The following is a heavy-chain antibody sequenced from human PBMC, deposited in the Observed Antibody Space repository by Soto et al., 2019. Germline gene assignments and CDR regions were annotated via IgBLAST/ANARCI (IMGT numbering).Heavy chain of an antibody. CDR2: ISPSTGDT. CDR3: VRCYWSLGSCYACWHFDL. CDR1: GYTFNDYA. J-gene: IGHJ2*01. D-gene: IGHD2-15*01. Sequence: QVRLVQSGDEVKKPGASVKVSCQASGYTFNDYAVSWVRQAPGQGLEWMGWISPSTGDTDQARNFQDRITMTLATSTNSADMELRSLSSDDTAVDYCVRCYWSLGSCYACWHFDLWGRGTLVTVSS. V-gene: IGHV1-18*01.